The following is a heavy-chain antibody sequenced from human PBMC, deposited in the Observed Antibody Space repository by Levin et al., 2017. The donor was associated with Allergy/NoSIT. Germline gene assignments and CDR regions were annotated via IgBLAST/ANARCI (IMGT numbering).Heavy chain of an antibody. CDR2: ISWNSGSI. CDR1: GFTFDDYA. D-gene: IGHD5-12*01. Sequence: SLKISCAASGFTFDDYAMHWVRQAPGKGLEWVSGISWNSGSIGYADSVKGRFTISRDNAKNSLYLQMNSLRAEDTALYYCAKDRGGVATNSEFDYWGQGTLVTVSS. J-gene: IGHJ4*02. V-gene: IGHV3-9*01. CDR3: AKDRGGVATNSEFDY.